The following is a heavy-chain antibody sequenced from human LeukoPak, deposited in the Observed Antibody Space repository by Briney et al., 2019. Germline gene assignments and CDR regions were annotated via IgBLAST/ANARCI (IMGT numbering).Heavy chain of an antibody. V-gene: IGHV4-39*07. CDR1: GDSISSSSYC. CDR2: IYNSANT. Sequence: SETLSLTCTVSGDSISSSSYCWDWIRQPPGKGLEWIGNIYNSANTHYNPSLKTRITMSVDTSKNQFSLKLSSVTAADTAVYYCAHCSGGSCYWGQGTLVTVSS. J-gene: IGHJ4*02. CDR3: AHCSGGSCY. D-gene: IGHD2-15*01.